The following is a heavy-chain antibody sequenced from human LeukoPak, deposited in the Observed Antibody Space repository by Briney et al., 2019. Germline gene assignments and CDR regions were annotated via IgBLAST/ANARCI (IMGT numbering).Heavy chain of an antibody. Sequence: PSETLSLTCTVSGDSISNYHWSWIRQPAGTGLEWIGRLYTSGNTNYNPSLKSRVTMSVDTSKNQFSLKLSSVTAADTAVYYCARLIAVVDYWGQGTLVTVSS. CDR2: LYTSGNT. CDR3: ARLIAVVDY. V-gene: IGHV4-4*07. D-gene: IGHD6-19*01. CDR1: GDSISNYH. J-gene: IGHJ4*02.